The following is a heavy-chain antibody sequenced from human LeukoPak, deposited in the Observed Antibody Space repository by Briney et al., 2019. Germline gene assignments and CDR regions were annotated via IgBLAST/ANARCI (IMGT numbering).Heavy chain of an antibody. V-gene: IGHV4-59*01. CDR3: ARVSDSSGWYYLTNYYYYMDV. D-gene: IGHD6-19*01. J-gene: IGHJ6*03. CDR1: GGSISSYY. CDR2: IYYSGST. Sequence: SETLSLTCTVSGGSISSYYWSWVRKPPGKGLEWIGYIYYSGSTNYNPSLKSRVTISVDTSKNQFSLKLSSVTAADTAVYYCARVSDSSGWYYLTNYYYYMDVWGKGTTVTVSS.